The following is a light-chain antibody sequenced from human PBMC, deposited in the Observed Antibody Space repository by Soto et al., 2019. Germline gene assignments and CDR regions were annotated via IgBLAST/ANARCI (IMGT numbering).Light chain of an antibody. J-gene: IGKJ1*01. CDR2: AAS. Sequence: DSPVTQSPHFLSAGVADRVTISCRASQGIRNDLGWYQQKPGKAPKRLIYAASSLQCGVPSRFSGIGSGTEFTLTFGGLQPEDFATYYCLRHNSYPRAFGQGTKVDI. V-gene: IGKV1-17*01. CDR3: LRHNSYPRA. CDR1: QGIRND.